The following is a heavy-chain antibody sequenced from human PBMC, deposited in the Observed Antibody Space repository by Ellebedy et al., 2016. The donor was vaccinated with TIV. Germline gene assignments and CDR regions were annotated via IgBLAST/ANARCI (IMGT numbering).Heavy chain of an antibody. D-gene: IGHD3-3*01. V-gene: IGHV3-7*02. J-gene: IGHJ4*02. CDR1: GFTFSTYW. CDR2: ITYDGSEK. Sequence: GESLKISCGASGFTFSTYWMSWVRQAPGKGLEWLANITYDGSEKYYVGSVKGRFTISRDNAKNSLYLQMDSLRAEDTAVYYCARWYDDSWTGYYSWGQGTLVTVSS. CDR3: ARWYDDSWTGYYS.